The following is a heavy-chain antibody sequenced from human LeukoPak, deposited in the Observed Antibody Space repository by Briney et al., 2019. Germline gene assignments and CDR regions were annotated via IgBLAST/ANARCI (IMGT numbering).Heavy chain of an antibody. D-gene: IGHD3-3*01. J-gene: IGHJ5*02. CDR1: GFTFGSYG. CDR3: AKDTNTIFGVVTSYNWFDP. CDR2: ISYDGSNK. Sequence: GGSLRLSCAASGFTFGSYGMHWVRQAPGKGLEWVAVISYDGSNKYYADSVKGRFTISRDSSKNTLYLQMNSLRAEDTAVYYCAKDTNTIFGVVTSYNWFDPWGQGTLVTVSS. V-gene: IGHV3-30*18.